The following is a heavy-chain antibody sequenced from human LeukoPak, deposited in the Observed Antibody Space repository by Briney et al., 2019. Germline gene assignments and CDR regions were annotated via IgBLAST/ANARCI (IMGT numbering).Heavy chain of an antibody. Sequence: PSETLSLTCTVSGGSISSGSYYWSWIRQPAGKGLEWIGRIYTSGSTNYNPSLKSRVTISVDTSKNQFSLKLSSVTAADTAMYYCARDRGGGDYQVWGQGTLVTVSS. CDR1: GGSISSGSYY. CDR3: ARDRGGGDYQV. J-gene: IGHJ4*02. CDR2: IYTSGST. V-gene: IGHV4-61*02. D-gene: IGHD4-17*01.